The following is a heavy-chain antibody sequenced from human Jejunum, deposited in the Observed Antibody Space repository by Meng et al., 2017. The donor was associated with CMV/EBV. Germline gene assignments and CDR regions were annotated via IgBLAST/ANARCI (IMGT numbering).Heavy chain of an antibody. Sequence: SGFTFSTYSMNWVRQAPGKGLEWVSIIYGGGTTTYYADSVKGRFTISRDDSKNTVYLQMNSLRAEDTAIYYCAKDRAGVNPDYYDYWGQGTLVTVSS. CDR1: GFTFSTYS. CDR3: AKDRAGVNPDYYDY. CDR2: IYGGGTTT. V-gene: IGHV3-23*03. J-gene: IGHJ4*02. D-gene: IGHD3-10*01.